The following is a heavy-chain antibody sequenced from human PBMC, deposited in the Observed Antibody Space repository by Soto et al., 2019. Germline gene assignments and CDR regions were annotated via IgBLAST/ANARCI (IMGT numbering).Heavy chain of an antibody. CDR1: GFTFNIYA. V-gene: IGHV3-23*01. CDR3: AKDRYLDHDSRGYLFDN. D-gene: IGHD3-22*01. J-gene: IGHJ4*02. Sequence: EVQLLESGGDLIQPGGSLRLSCAASGFTFNIYAMTWVRQAPGKGLEWVSAISRYGDITYYADSVEGRFTISRDNSKNTLYLQMNRLTAEDTAVYYCAKDRYLDHDSRGYLFDNWGQGTLVTVSS. CDR2: ISRYGDIT.